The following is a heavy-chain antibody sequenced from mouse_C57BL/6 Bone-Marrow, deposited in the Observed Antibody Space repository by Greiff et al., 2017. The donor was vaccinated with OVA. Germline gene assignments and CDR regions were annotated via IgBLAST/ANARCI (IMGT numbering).Heavy chain of an antibody. D-gene: IGHD1-1*01. J-gene: IGHJ1*03. CDR2: IYPGNSDT. CDR3: THYGSSSYWYFDV. CDR1: GYTFTSYW. Sequence: EVQLQQSGTVLARPGASVKMSCKTSGYTFTSYWMHWVKQRPGQGLEWIGAIYPGNSDTSYNQKFKGKAKLTAVTSASTAYMELSSLTNEDSAVYYCTHYGSSSYWYFDVWGTGTTVTVSS. V-gene: IGHV1-5*01.